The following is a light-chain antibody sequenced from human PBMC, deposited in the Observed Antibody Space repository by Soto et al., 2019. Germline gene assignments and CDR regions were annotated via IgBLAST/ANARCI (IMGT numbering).Light chain of an antibody. V-gene: IGKV3-15*01. CDR3: QQYNNWPLT. Sequence: EIVMTQSPATLSVSPGERATLSCRASHRVSSYLAWYQQRPGQAPRLLIYGASTRATGIPARFSGSASGTEFTLTISSLQSEDFATYYCQQYNNWPLTFGGGTKVDI. CDR1: HRVSSY. J-gene: IGKJ4*01. CDR2: GAS.